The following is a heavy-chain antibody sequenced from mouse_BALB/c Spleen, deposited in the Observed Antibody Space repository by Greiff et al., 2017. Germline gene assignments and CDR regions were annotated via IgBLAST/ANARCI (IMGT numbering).Heavy chain of an antibody. D-gene: IGHD3-1*01. Sequence: VQLVESGPQLVRPGASVKISCKASGYSFTSYWMHWVKQRPGQGLEWIGMIDPSDSETRLNQKFKDKATLTVDKSSSTAYMQLSSPTSEDSAVYYCARQLGLPFAYWGQGTLVTVSA. CDR3: ARQLGLPFAY. CDR2: IDPSDSET. J-gene: IGHJ3*01. CDR1: GYSFTSYW. V-gene: IGHV1S126*01.